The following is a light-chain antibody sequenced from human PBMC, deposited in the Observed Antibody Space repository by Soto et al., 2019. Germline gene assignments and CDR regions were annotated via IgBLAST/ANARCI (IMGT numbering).Light chain of an antibody. Sequence: QSALTQPASVSGSPGQSITISCTGTSSDVGGYNYVSWYQQHPGKAPKLMIYDVSNRPSGVSNRFSGSKSGNTASLTISGLQAEDDAYYYCSLYTSSSTLVFGGGTKVTVL. J-gene: IGLJ2*01. V-gene: IGLV2-14*01. CDR2: DVS. CDR1: SSDVGGYNY. CDR3: SLYTSSSTLV.